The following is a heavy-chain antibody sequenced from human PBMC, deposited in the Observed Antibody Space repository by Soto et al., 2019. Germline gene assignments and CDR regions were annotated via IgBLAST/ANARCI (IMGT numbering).Heavy chain of an antibody. CDR3: AKVSNPYGSGSYYAYFDY. J-gene: IGHJ4*02. V-gene: IGHV3-23*01. CDR1: GFTFSTYA. CDR2: ISGSGADT. D-gene: IGHD3-10*01. Sequence: GGSLRLSCAASGFTFSTYAMSWVRQAPGKGLEWVSGISGSGADTYYADSVKGRFTISRDNSKNTLYLQMTSLRAEDTAVYYCAKVSNPYGSGSYYAYFDYWGQGTLVTVSS.